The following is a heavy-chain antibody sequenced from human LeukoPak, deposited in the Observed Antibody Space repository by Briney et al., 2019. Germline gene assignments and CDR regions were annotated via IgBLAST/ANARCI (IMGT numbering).Heavy chain of an antibody. D-gene: IGHD3-10*01. CDR1: GYSFTSYW. Sequence: GESLKISCKGSGYSFTSYWIGWVSQMPGKGLEWTGIIYPGDSDTSYSPSFQGQVTISADKSISTAYLQWSSLKASDTAMYYCARRADRYGGGWFDPWGQGTLVTVSS. V-gene: IGHV5-51*01. CDR2: IYPGDSDT. J-gene: IGHJ5*02. CDR3: ARRADRYGGGWFDP.